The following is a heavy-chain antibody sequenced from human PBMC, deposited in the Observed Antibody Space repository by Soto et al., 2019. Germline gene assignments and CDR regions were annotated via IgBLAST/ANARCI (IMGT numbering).Heavy chain of an antibody. CDR1: GGSFHGYS. D-gene: IGHD3-16*01. J-gene: IGHJ4*02. CDR3: ARALLGFRYGYGGYFDP. V-gene: IGHV4-34*01. CDR2: ISYRGST. Sequence: SETLSLTCNVSGGSFHGYSWSWFRQTSGKGLEWIGDISYRGSTSYSPSLKSRLLISLDTSNNQFSLKVASVTPADTAVYYCARALLGFRYGYGGYFDPWGPGTLVTVSS.